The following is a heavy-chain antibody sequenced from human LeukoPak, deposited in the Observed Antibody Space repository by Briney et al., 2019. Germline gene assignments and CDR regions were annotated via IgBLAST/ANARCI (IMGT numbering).Heavy chain of an antibody. CDR1: GGSLSGYY. CDR3: ARADVLLWFGELLYNWFDP. V-gene: IGHV4-34*01. D-gene: IGHD3-10*01. Sequence: PSETLSLTCAVYGGSLSGYYWSWIRQPPGKGLEWIGEINHSGSTNYNPSLKSRVTISVDTSKNQFSLKLSSVTAADTAVYYCARADVLLWFGELLYNWFDPWGQGTLVTVSS. CDR2: INHSGST. J-gene: IGHJ5*02.